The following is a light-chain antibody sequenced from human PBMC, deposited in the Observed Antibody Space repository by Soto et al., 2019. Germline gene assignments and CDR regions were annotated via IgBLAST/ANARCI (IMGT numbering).Light chain of an antibody. CDR1: SSNIGAGYD. CDR2: GNS. CDR3: QSYDSSLSVHVV. Sequence: QSVLTQPPSVSGAPGQRVTISCTGSSSNIGAGYDVRWYQQLPGTAPKLLIYGNSNRPSGVPDRFSGSKSGTSASLAITGLQAEDEADYYCQSYDSSLSVHVVFGGGTKVTVL. V-gene: IGLV1-40*01. J-gene: IGLJ2*01.